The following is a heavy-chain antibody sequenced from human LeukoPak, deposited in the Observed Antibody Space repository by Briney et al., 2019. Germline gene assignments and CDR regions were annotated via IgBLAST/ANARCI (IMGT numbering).Heavy chain of an antibody. V-gene: IGHV3-53*01. D-gene: IGHD3-10*01. CDR3: ANDYRSGSFHVF. J-gene: IGHJ4*02. CDR2: IYCVDST. Sequence: PGGSLTLSCAASGFTVSSNYMSWVRQAPGRGLEWVSVIYCVDSTYSADSVKGRFPISRDIPKNTLDLQMNTLRAEDTAVYYCANDYRSGSFHVFWGQGTLVTVSS. CDR1: GFTVSSNY.